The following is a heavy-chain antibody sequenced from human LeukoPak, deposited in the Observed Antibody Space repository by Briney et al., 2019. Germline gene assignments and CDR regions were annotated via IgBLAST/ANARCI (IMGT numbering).Heavy chain of an antibody. CDR2: IKDDGSGQ. Sequence: GGSLRLSCVASGLTFSGQCMSWVRQAPGKGLEWVASIKDDGSGQFYVDSVKGRFTISRDDAKNSLFLQMNSLRADDTAVYYCARAARPTSDTSGSYWYYFDCWGQGILVTVSS. CDR1: GLTFSGQC. CDR3: ARAARPTSDTSGSYWYYFDC. J-gene: IGHJ4*02. V-gene: IGHV3-7*01. D-gene: IGHD3-22*01.